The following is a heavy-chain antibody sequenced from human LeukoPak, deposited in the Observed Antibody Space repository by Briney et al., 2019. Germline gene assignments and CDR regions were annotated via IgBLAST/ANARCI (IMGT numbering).Heavy chain of an antibody. J-gene: IGHJ4*02. CDR3: AKDIRLSYVGDDY. V-gene: IGHV3-23*01. Sequence: PGGSLRLSCATSGFTFSSYAMSWVRQAPGKGLEWVSAISGSGGSTYYADSVKGRFTISRDNSKNTLYLQMNSLRAEDTAVYYCAKDIRLSYVGDDYWGQGTLVTVSS. D-gene: IGHD3-10*02. CDR2: ISGSGGST. CDR1: GFTFSSYA.